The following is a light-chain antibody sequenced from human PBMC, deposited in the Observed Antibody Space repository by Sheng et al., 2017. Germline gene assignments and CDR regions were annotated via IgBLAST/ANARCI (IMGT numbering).Light chain of an antibody. CDR2: KAS. V-gene: IGKV1-16*01. J-gene: IGKJ2*01. CDR3: QQYNSYSHT. Sequence: DVQMTQSPSSLSAFVGDRVTITCRASQGISNSLAWIQQKPGKAPKLLIYKASSLESGVPSRFSGSGSGTEFTLTISSLQPDDFATYYCQQYNSYSHTFGQGTKLEIK. CDR1: QGISNS.